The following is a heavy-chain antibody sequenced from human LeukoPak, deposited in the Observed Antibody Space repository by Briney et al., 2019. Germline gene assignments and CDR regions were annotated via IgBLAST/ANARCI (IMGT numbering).Heavy chain of an antibody. CDR2: ITSTSSYI. Sequence: GGSLRLSCAASGFTFSNYNMSWVRQAPGKGLEWVSSITSTSSYIYYADSVKGRFTISRDNAENSLYLQMNSLRAEDTAVYYCARDPYSGSYGDYYYYYMDVWGKGTTVTISS. CDR1: GFTFSNYN. J-gene: IGHJ6*03. D-gene: IGHD1-26*01. V-gene: IGHV3-21*01. CDR3: ARDPYSGSYGDYYYYYMDV.